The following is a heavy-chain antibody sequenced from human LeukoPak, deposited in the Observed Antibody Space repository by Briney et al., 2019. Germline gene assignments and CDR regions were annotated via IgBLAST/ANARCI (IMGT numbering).Heavy chain of an antibody. D-gene: IGHD1-7*01. CDR1: GGTFSSYT. Sequence: SVKVSCKASGGTFSSYTISWVRQAPGQGLEWMGRIIPVLGIANYAQNFQGRVTITADKSTSTAYMELSSLRPEDTAVYYCASMGITGTTIDYWGQGTLVTVSS. CDR3: ASMGITGTTIDY. CDR2: IIPVLGIA. J-gene: IGHJ4*02. V-gene: IGHV1-69*02.